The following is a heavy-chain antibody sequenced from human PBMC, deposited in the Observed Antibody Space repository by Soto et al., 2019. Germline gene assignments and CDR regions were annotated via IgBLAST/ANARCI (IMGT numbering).Heavy chain of an antibody. CDR3: ARLRRRYCSSTSCYTFDY. Sequence: QVQLQQWGAGLLKPSETLSLTCAVYGGSFSGYYWSWIRQPPGKGLEWIGEINHSGSTNYNPSLTSRVTISVDTSKTKFSLKLSSVTAADTAVYYCARLRRRYCSSTSCYTFDYWGQGTLVTVSS. CDR1: GGSFSGYY. D-gene: IGHD2-2*01. CDR2: INHSGST. J-gene: IGHJ4*02. V-gene: IGHV4-34*01.